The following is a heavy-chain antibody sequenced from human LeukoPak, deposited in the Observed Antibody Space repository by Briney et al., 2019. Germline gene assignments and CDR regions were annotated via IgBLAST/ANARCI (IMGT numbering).Heavy chain of an antibody. Sequence: QPGGSLRLSCAASGFTFSSYAMHWVRQAPGKGLEYVSAISSNGGSTYYANSVKGRFTISRDNSKNTLYLQMGSLRAEDMAVYYCARGPTPYYDSSGYYSFPTLIDYWGQGTLVTVSS. CDR1: GFTFSSYA. D-gene: IGHD3-22*01. J-gene: IGHJ4*02. CDR2: ISSNGGST. CDR3: ARGPTPYYDSSGYYSFPTLIDY. V-gene: IGHV3-64*01.